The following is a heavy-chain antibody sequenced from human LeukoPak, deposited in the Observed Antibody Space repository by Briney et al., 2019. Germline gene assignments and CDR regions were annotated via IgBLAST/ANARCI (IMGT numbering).Heavy chain of an antibody. CDR2: ISSSSYI. Sequence: GGSLRLSCAASGFTFSSYSMNWVRQAPGKGLEWVSSISSSSYIYYADSVKGRFTISRDNAKNSLYLQMNSLRAEDTAVYYCARGGIVVVPAGDTYYFDYWGQGTLVTVSS. CDR3: ARGGIVVVPAGDTYYFDY. V-gene: IGHV3-21*01. CDR1: GFTFSSYS. J-gene: IGHJ4*02. D-gene: IGHD2-2*01.